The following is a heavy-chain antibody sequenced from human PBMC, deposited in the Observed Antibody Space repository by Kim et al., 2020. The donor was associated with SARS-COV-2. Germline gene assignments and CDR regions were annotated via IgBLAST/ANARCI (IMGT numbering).Heavy chain of an antibody. D-gene: IGHD4-17*01. CDR2: ICYSGTT. V-gene: IGHV4-31*03. J-gene: IGHJ4*02. CDR3: ARKRDNGAYHFDY. CDR1: GGSVHSADYY. Sequence: SETLSLTCTVSGGSVHSADYYWSWIRQHPGKGLEWIGYICYSGTTYYNPSLKSRLVISVDTSKNQFSLNLSSVTAADTAVYYCARKRDNGAYHFDYWGRGSLVIVSS.